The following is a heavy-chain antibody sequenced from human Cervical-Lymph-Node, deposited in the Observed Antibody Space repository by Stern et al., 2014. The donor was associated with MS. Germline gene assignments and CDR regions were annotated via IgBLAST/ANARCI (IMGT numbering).Heavy chain of an antibody. V-gene: IGHV1-18*04. J-gene: IGHJ6*02. CDR1: GYTFTSYG. CDR2: TRAYNGNT. CDR3: ARDDGATGYYYYGMDV. Sequence: QVQLVQSGAEVKKPGASVKVSCKASGYTFTSYGISWVRQAPGQGLEWMGWTRAYNGNTNYAQKLQGRVTMTTDTSTSTAYMELRSLRSDDTAVYYCARDDGATGYYYYGMDVWGQGTTVTVSS. D-gene: IGHD1-14*01.